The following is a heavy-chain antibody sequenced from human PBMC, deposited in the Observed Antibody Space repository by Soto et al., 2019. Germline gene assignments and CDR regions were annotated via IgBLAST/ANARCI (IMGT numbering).Heavy chain of an antibody. V-gene: IGHV3-23*01. CDR3: AKDYVRRSGSGGSCYSY. J-gene: IGHJ4*02. CDR2: ISGSGGST. D-gene: IGHD2-15*01. CDR1: GFTFSSYA. Sequence: LRLSCAASGFTFSSYAMSWVRQAPGKGLEWVSAISGSGGSTYYADSVKGRFTISRDNSKNTLYLQMNSLRAEDTAVYYCAKDYVRRSGSGGSCYSYWGQGTLVTVSS.